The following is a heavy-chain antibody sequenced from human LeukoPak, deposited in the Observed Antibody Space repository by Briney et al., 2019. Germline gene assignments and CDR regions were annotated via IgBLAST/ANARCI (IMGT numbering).Heavy chain of an antibody. J-gene: IGHJ4*02. V-gene: IGHV3-23*01. CDR1: GFTFSSYA. CDR2: ISPSGDRT. Sequence: GGSLRLSCAASGFTFSSYAMSWVRQAPGKGLEWVSFISPSGDRTSNADSVEGRFTISRDDTRNTLYLQMNSLRDEDTGVYYCAIMHGYYDGSGFWVQWGQGTLVTVSS. CDR3: AIMHGYYDGSGFWVQ. D-gene: IGHD3-22*01.